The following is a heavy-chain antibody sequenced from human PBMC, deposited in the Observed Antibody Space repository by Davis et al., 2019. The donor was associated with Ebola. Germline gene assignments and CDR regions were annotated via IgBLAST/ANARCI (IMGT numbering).Heavy chain of an antibody. J-gene: IGHJ4*02. CDR2: ISSRSYSI. Sequence: GESLKISCAASGITFSRYSMNRVRQAPGKGLECVSSISSRSYSIYYADSVKGRFTISRDNAKNSLYLQMNSLRAEDTAVYYCARSSIWGQGTLVTVSS. V-gene: IGHV3-21*01. D-gene: IGHD2-2*01. CDR3: ARSSI. CDR1: GITFSRYS.